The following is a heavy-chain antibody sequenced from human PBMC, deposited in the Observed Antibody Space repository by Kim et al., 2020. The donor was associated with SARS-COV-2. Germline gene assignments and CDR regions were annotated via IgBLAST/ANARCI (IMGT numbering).Heavy chain of an antibody. CDR3: ARDDYYYGSGSYYNFYYYGMDV. V-gene: IGHV4-39*07. Sequence: SETLSLTCTVSGGSISSSSYYWGWIRQPPGKGLEWIGSIYYSGSTYYNPSLKSRVTISVDTSKNQFSLKLSSVTAADTAVYYCARDDYYYGSGSYYNFYYYGMDVWGQGTTVTVSS. J-gene: IGHJ6*02. CDR2: IYYSGST. D-gene: IGHD3-10*01. CDR1: GGSISSSSYY.